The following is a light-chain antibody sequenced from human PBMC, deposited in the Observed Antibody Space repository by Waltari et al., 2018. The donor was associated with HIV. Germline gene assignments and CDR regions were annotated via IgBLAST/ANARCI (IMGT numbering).Light chain of an antibody. CDR1: SPHIGAGYA. J-gene: IGLJ1*01. Sequence: QSVLTQPPSVSGAPGPRVTISCTGSSPHIGAGYAVHWFQQLPGTAPKLLIYGTTNRPSGVPDRFSGSKSGTSASLAITGLQAEDEADYYCQSYDSGLTAYVFGTGTKVTVL. CDR2: GTT. CDR3: QSYDSGLTAYV. V-gene: IGLV1-40*01.